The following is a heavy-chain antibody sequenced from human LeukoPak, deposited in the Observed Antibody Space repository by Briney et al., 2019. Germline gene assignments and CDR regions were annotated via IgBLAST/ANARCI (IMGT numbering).Heavy chain of an antibody. CDR3: ARDRSSSSEGWFDP. D-gene: IGHD6-6*01. Sequence: GASVKVSCKASGYTFTRYGISWVRQAPGQGLEWMGWISAYNGNTNYAQKLQGRVTMTTDTSTSTAYMELRSLRSDDTAVYYCARDRSSSSEGWFDPWGQGTLVTVSS. CDR2: ISAYNGNT. J-gene: IGHJ5*02. CDR1: GYTFTRYG. V-gene: IGHV1-18*01.